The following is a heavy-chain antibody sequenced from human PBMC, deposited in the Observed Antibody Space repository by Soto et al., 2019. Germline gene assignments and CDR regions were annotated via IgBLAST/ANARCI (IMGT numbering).Heavy chain of an antibody. V-gene: IGHV4-34*01. J-gene: IGHJ6*02. Sequence: PSETLPLTCALYGQYFSDYYSRWIRQPPGNGLESIAQINHSGSTNYDPSLKSRVTMSLDTCKNQFSLKLSSVSAADTVVYYCARRKVGATSMVYHYGMDVWGQGTTVTVSS. D-gene: IGHD1-26*01. CDR3: ARRKVGATSMVYHYGMDV. CDR2: INHSGST. CDR1: GQYFSDYY.